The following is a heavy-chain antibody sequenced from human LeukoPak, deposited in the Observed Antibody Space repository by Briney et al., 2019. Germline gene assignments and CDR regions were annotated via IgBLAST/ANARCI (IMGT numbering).Heavy chain of an antibody. CDR3: AKDSSSWYTGKLNYFDY. V-gene: IGHV3-30*02. Sequence: GGSLRLSCAASGFTFSSHWMHWVRQAPGKGLEWVAFIRYDGSNKYYADSVKGRFTISRDNSKNTLYLQMNSLRAEDTAVYYCAKDSSSWYTGKLNYFDYWGQGTLVTVSS. D-gene: IGHD6-13*01. CDR2: IRYDGSNK. J-gene: IGHJ4*02. CDR1: GFTFSSHW.